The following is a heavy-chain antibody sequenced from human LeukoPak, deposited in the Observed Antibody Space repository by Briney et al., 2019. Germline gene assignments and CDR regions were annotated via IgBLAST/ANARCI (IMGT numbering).Heavy chain of an antibody. CDR3: AKGPVLSLIPYFDY. V-gene: IGHV3-30*18. Sequence: GGSLRLSCAASGFTFSSYGMHWVRQAPGKGLEWVAVISYDGSNKYYADSVKGRSTISRDNSKNTLYLQMNSLRAEDTAVYYCAKGPVLSLIPYFDYWGQGTLVTVSS. CDR1: GFTFSSYG. CDR2: ISYDGSNK. J-gene: IGHJ4*02.